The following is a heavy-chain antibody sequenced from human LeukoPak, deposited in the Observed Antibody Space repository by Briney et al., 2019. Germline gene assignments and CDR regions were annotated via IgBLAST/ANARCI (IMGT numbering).Heavy chain of an antibody. J-gene: IGHJ4*02. D-gene: IGHD2-15*01. CDR2: ISSSSSYT. V-gene: IGHV3-11*06. CDR1: GFTFSDYY. CDR3: ARTPRYCSGGSCFDY. Sequence: GGSLRLSCAASGFTFSDYYMSWIRQAPGKGLEWVSYISSSSSYTNYADSVKGRFTISRDNAKNSLYLQMNSLRAEDTAVYYCARTPRYCSGGSCFDYWAREPWSPSPQ.